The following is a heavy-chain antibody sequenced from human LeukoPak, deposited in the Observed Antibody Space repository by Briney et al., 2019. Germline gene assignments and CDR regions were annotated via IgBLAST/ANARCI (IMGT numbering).Heavy chain of an antibody. V-gene: IGHV1-69*13. D-gene: IGHD1-1*01. CDR3: ARDTTGTTGI. J-gene: IGHJ3*02. CDR1: GGTFSSYA. CDR2: IIPIFGTA. Sequence: SVKVSCKXSGGTFSSYAISWVRQAPGQGLEWMGGIIPIFGTANYAQKFQGRVTITADESTSTAYMELSSLRSEDTAVYYCARDTTGTTGIWGQGTMVTVSS.